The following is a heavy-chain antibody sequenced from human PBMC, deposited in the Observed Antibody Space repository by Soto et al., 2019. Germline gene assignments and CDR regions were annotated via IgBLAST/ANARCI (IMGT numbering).Heavy chain of an antibody. D-gene: IGHD3-9*01. CDR1: GGSISSSSYY. Sequence: PSETLSLTCTVSGGSISSSSYYWGWIRQPPGKGLEWIGSIYYSGSTYYNPSLKSRVTISVDTSKNQFSLKLSSVTAADTAVYYCARQVWSCDILTGRDYYGMDVWGQGTTVTVSS. V-gene: IGHV4-39*01. J-gene: IGHJ6*02. CDR3: ARQVWSCDILTGRDYYGMDV. CDR2: IYYSGST.